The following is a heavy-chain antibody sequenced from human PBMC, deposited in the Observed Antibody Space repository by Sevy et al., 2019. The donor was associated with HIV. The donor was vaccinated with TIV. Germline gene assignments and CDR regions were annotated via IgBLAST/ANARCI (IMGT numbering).Heavy chain of an antibody. CDR1: GFTLSSYW. V-gene: IGHV3-74*01. Sequence: GGSLRLSCATSGFTLSSYWMHWVRQVPGKGLVWVSRINNDGSGAYYADSVKGRFSISRDNAKNTLYLQMNSLRAEDTAVYYCARDTREGCSTTNCYSWFAPWGQGALVTVSS. J-gene: IGHJ5*02. CDR3: ARDTREGCSTTNCYSWFAP. D-gene: IGHD2-2*01. CDR2: INNDGSGA.